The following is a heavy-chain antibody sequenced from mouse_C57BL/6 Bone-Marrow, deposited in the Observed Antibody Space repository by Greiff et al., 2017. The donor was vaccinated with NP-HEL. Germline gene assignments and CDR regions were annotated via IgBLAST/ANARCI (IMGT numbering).Heavy chain of an antibody. Sequence: QVQLQQSGPELVKPGASVKISCKASGYAFSSSWMNWVKQRPGKGLEWIGRIYPGDGDTNYNGKFKGKATLTADKSSSTAYMQLSSLTSEDSAVYFCARPITTVVDYYAMDDWGQGTSVTVSS. J-gene: IGHJ4*01. CDR3: ARPITTVVDYYAMDD. V-gene: IGHV1-82*01. CDR2: IYPGDGDT. D-gene: IGHD1-1*01. CDR1: GYAFSSSW.